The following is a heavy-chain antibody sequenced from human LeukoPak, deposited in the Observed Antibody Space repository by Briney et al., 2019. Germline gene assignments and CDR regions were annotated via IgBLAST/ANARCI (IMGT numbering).Heavy chain of an antibody. D-gene: IGHD4-23*01. CDR3: ARMGRDGGNSGDYYYYMDV. V-gene: IGHV4-39*07. J-gene: IGHJ6*03. CDR1: GGSISSSGYY. Sequence: SETLSLTCTVSGGSISSSGYYWGWIRQPPGKGLEWIGSIYYSGSTYYNPSLKSRVTISADTSKNQFSLKLSSVTAADTAVYYCARMGRDGGNSGDYYYYMDVWGKGTTVTVSS. CDR2: IYYSGST.